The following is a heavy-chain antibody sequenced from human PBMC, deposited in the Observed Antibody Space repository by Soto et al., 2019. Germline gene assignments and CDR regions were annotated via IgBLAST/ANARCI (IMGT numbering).Heavy chain of an antibody. CDR3: ARGPSTVATWLDY. CDR1: GFTFSNYA. D-gene: IGHD4-17*01. J-gene: IGHJ4*02. Sequence: EVQLVESGEGLVQPGGFLRISCAASGFTFSNYAMPLVRQAPGKGLEYVSAISGNGFSTYYGDSVRGRFIISRDNSKNTLYLQMGSLRAEDMAVYYCARGPSTVATWLDYWGQGTLVTVSS. V-gene: IGHV3-64*02. CDR2: ISGNGFST.